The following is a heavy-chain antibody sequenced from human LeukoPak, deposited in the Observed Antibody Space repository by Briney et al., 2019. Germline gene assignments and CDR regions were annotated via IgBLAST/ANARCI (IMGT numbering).Heavy chain of an antibody. D-gene: IGHD3-3*01. CDR2: IYPGDSDT. CDR1: GYTFSSYW. J-gene: IGHJ4*02. CDR3: ARQNDFRLDY. Sequence: GESLKISCKGSGYTFSSYWIGWVRQMPGKGLAWTGIIYPGDSDTRYSPSLQGQVTISVDTSIGTAYLQWSSLKASDTAIYYCARQNDFRLDYWGQGTLVTVSS. V-gene: IGHV5-51*01.